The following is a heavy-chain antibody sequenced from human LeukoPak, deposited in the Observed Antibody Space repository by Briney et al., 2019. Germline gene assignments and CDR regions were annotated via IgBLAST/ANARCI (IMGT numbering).Heavy chain of an antibody. Sequence: SVKVSCKASGYIFTNYAVSWVRQAPGQGLEYMGYISAYNGNTNYAQNLQGRVSMTTDTSATTVYMELRSLRSDDTAVYYCARETRRRYFESYYGMDVWGQGTTVTVSS. CDR3: ARETRRRYFESYYGMDV. V-gene: IGHV1-18*01. CDR1: GYIFTNYA. J-gene: IGHJ6*02. D-gene: IGHD3-9*01. CDR2: ISAYNGNT.